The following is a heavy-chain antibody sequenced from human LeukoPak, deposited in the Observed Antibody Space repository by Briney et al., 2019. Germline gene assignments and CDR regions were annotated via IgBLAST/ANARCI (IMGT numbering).Heavy chain of an antibody. CDR1: GYTFTGYY. V-gene: IGHV1-8*02. CDR3: ARGPAVLRYSDWTNYYCYYMDV. CDR2: MNPNSGNT. D-gene: IGHD3-9*01. Sequence: ASVKVSCKASGYTFTGYYMHWVRQAPGQGLEWMGWMNPNSGNTGYAQKFQGRVTMTRNTSISTAYMELSSLRSEDTAVYYCARGPAVLRYSDWTNYYCYYMDVWGKGTTVTISS. J-gene: IGHJ6*03.